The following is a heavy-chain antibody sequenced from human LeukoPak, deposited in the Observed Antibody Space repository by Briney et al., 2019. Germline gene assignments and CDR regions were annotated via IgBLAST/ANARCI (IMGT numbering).Heavy chain of an antibody. CDR1: GGSMSIYY. V-gene: IGHV4-59*08. CDR2: IYYSVTT. D-gene: IGHD3-16*01. J-gene: IGHJ3*02. CDR3: ARHGAWGAFEI. Sequence: SERLSLTCNVSGGSMSIYYWSWIRQPPGKGLEWIGYIYYSVTTKYNPSLKSRVTISVDTSKKQFSLNLISATAADTAVYYCARHGAWGAFEIWGQGTVDSVSS.